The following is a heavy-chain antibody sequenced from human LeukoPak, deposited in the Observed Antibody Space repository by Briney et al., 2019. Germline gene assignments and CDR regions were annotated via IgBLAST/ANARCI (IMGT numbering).Heavy chain of an antibody. CDR2: IIPISGTT. Sequence: ASVKVSCKASGGTLNDSGLSWVRQAPGQGLEWLGGIIPISGTTYVAQKFQGRATITADESTNTSYMELTSLRSEDTAVYYCARKFDPPTTYYYYMDVWGQGTWVTVSS. V-gene: IGHV1-69*13. D-gene: IGHD1-1*01. CDR1: GGTLNDSG. J-gene: IGHJ6*03. CDR3: ARKFDPPTTYYYYMDV.